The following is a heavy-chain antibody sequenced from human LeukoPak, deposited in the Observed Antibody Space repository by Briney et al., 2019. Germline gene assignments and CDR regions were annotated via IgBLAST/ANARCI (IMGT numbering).Heavy chain of an antibody. V-gene: IGHV4-39*01. CDR2: IYYSGST. CDR1: GGSISSSSYY. J-gene: IGHJ5*02. D-gene: IGHD2-2*01. Sequence: SETLSLTCTVSGGSISSSSYYWGWIRQPPGKGLEWIGSIYYSGSTYYNPSLKSRVTISVDTSKNQFSLKLSSVTAADTAVYYCARSPIVVPANVNWFDPWGQGTLVTVSS. CDR3: ARSPIVVPANVNWFDP.